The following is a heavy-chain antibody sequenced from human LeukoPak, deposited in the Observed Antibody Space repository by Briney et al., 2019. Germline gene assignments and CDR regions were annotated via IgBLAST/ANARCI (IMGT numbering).Heavy chain of an antibody. V-gene: IGHV1-2*02. CDR1: GYTFTDYY. CDR2: INLNSGGT. Sequence: ASVKVSCKASGYTFTDYYMHWVRQAPGQGLEWMGWINLNSGGTNFAQRFQGRVTMTRDTSISTAYMDLSRLISDDTAVYYCARDAGYCTGGSCWYFDHWGQGTLITVSS. CDR3: ARDAGYCTGGSCWYFDH. J-gene: IGHJ4*02. D-gene: IGHD2-15*01.